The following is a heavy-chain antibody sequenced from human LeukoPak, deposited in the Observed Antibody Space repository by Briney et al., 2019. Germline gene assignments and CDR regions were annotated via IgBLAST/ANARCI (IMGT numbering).Heavy chain of an antibody. Sequence: SETLSLTCTVSGYSISSGYYWGWIRQPPGKGLGWIGSIYHGGSTYYNPSLKSRVTISVDTSKNQFSLKLSSVTAADTAVYYCARADDGTAMVWAWYWGQGTLVTVSS. CDR1: GYSISSGYY. CDR2: IYHGGST. CDR3: ARADDGTAMVWAWY. J-gene: IGHJ4*02. D-gene: IGHD5-18*01. V-gene: IGHV4-38-2*02.